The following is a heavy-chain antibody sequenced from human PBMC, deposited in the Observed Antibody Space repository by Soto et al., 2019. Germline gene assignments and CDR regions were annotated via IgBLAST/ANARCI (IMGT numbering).Heavy chain of an antibody. CDR1: GGTFSSYA. CDR3: ARDGGSGWYDAFDI. Sequence: SVKVSCKASGGTFSSYAISWVRQAPGQGLEWMGGIIPIFGTANYAQKFQGRVTMTTDASTSTAYMELRSLRSDDTAVYYCARDGGSGWYDAFDIWGQGTMVTVSS. J-gene: IGHJ3*02. D-gene: IGHD6-19*01. V-gene: IGHV1-69*05. CDR2: IIPIFGTA.